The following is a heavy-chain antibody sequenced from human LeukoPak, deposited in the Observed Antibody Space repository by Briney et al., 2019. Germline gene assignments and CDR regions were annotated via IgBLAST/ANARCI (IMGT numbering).Heavy chain of an antibody. Sequence: SETLSLTCAVSGGSISSNSWWSWVRQPPGKGLEWIGEIYHSGSTNYNPSLKSRVTISVDKSKNQFSLKLSSVTAADTAVYYCARLYCSSTSCYYDYWGQGTLVTVSS. CDR3: ARLYCSSTSCYYDY. J-gene: IGHJ4*02. CDR1: GGSISSNSW. D-gene: IGHD2-2*01. V-gene: IGHV4-4*02. CDR2: IYHSGST.